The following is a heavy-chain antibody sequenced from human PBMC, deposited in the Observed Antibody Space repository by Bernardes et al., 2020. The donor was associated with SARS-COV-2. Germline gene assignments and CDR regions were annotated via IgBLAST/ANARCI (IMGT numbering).Heavy chain of an antibody. CDR3: ARELSPSYFFYYTLDV. D-gene: IGHD1-26*01. V-gene: IGHV6-1*01. J-gene: IGHJ6*02. CDR1: GDTVSSISVT. Sequence: QTLSLTCVVSGDTVSSISVTWNWIRQSPSRGLEWLGRTYYRSKWNSDYALSVRSRINIYADTSRNQFSLQLNSVTPDDTAVYFCARELSPSYFFYYTLDVWGQGTTVTVSS. CDR2: TYYRSKWNS.